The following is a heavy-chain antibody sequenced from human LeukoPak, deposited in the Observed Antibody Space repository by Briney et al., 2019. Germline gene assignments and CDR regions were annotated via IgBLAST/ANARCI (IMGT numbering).Heavy chain of an antibody. CDR2: INPNSGGT. J-gene: IGHJ6*03. D-gene: IGHD4/OR15-4a*01. CDR1: GYTFTGYY. Sequence: GASVKVSCKASGYTFTGYYMHWVRQAPGQGLEWMGWINPNSGGTNYAQKFQGRVTMTRDTSISTAYMELSRLRFDDTAVYYCARQVQEETYYYYMDVWGKGTTVTVSS. V-gene: IGHV1-2*02. CDR3: ARQVQEETYYYYMDV.